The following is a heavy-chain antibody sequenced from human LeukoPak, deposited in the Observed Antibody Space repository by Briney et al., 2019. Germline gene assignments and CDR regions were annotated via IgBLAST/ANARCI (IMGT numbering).Heavy chain of an antibody. V-gene: IGHV3-64*04. Sequence: GGSLRLSCSASGFPFSSYAMHWVRQAPGKGLEYVSAISDSGGSTYYADSVKGRFTISRDNSKNTLYLQMNSLRAEDTAVYYCARATVTRWFDPWGQGTLVTVSS. CDR1: GFPFSSYA. D-gene: IGHD4-17*01. J-gene: IGHJ5*02. CDR2: ISDSGGST. CDR3: ARATVTRWFDP.